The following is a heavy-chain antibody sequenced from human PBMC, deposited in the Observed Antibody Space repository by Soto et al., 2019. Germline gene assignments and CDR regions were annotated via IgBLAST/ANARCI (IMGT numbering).Heavy chain of an antibody. D-gene: IGHD6-13*01. CDR2: TYYGASS. J-gene: IGHJ4*02. Sequence: PSETLSLTCAVPCYSISSGYYWGWIRQPPGKGLEWLGTTYYGASSYYNPSLRSRIAILLDASTNQLSLKLSSVTAADTAVYFCVRVAGSASWYETDSWGQGILVTVSS. V-gene: IGHV4-38-2*01. CDR3: VRVAGSASWYETDS. CDR1: CYSISSGYY.